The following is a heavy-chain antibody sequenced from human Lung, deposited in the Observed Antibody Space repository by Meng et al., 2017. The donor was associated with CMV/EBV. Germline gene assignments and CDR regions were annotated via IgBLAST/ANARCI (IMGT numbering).Heavy chain of an antibody. CDR2: INPTSGGT. Sequence: ASVKVSCKASGYTFTVYYIHWVRQAPGQGLEWMGSINPTSGGTKYAQKFQGRVTLTRYTSISTVYMELSRLKNDDTAVYYCARRPWDLRNALDIWGQGTQVTVSS. CDR1: GYTFTVYY. D-gene: IGHD1-26*01. CDR3: ARRPWDLRNALDI. J-gene: IGHJ3*02. V-gene: IGHV1-2*02.